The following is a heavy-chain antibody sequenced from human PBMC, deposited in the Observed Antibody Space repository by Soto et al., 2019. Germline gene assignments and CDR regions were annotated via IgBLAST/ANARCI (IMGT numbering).Heavy chain of an antibody. CDR2: IYHSGST. Sequence: SETLSLTCAVAGGSISSSNCWRWVRQPPGKGLEWIGEIYHSGSTNYNPSLKSRVTISVDKSKNQFSLKLSSVTAADTAVYYCARFNSGSYYEAFDIWGQGTMVTVSS. V-gene: IGHV4-4*02. CDR3: ARFNSGSYYEAFDI. J-gene: IGHJ3*02. CDR1: GGSISSSNC. D-gene: IGHD1-26*01.